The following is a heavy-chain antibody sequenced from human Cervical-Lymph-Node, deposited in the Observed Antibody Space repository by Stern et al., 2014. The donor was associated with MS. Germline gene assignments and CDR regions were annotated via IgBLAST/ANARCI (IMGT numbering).Heavy chain of an antibody. D-gene: IGHD2-15*01. V-gene: IGHV3-21*01. Sequence: EVQLVQSGGGLVKPGGSLRLSCAASGFTFSSYSMNWVRQAPGKGLEWVSSISSSSSYIYYADSVKGRFTISRDNAKNSLYLQMNSLRAEDTAVYYCARDREDPYYYYGMDVWGQGTTVTVSS. CDR1: GFTFSSYS. CDR3: ARDREDPYYYYGMDV. J-gene: IGHJ6*02. CDR2: ISSSSSYI.